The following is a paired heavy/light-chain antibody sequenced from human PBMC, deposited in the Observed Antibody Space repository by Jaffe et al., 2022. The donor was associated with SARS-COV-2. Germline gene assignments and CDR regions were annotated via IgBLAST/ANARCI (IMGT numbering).Heavy chain of an antibody. Sequence: QVQLVQSGSELKRPGASVKVSCKASGYRFASYPMNWVRQAPGQGLEWMGWINTNTGNPTYAQGFAGRFVFSLDTSVTTTYLQISSLRPEDTAVYYCVRGSGKDVWGKGTTVTVSS. CDR1: GYRFASYP. CDR2: INTNTGNP. CDR3: VRGSGKDV. V-gene: IGHV7-4-1*02. J-gene: IGHJ6*04.
Light chain of an antibody. V-gene: IGLV6-57*02. CDR3: QSYDSSNLWF. J-gene: IGLJ3*02. CDR1: SGSIASNY. Sequence: NFMLTQPHSVSESPGKTVTISCTGSSGSIASNYVQWYQQRPGSAPTTVIYEDNQRPSGVPDRFSGSIDSSSNSASLTISGLKTEDEADYYCQSYDSSNLWFFGGGTKLTVL. CDR2: EDN.